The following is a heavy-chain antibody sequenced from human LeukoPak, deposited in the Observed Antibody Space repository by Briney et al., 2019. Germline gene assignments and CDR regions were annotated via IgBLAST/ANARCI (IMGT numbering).Heavy chain of an antibody. J-gene: IGHJ5*02. V-gene: IGHV3-74*01. CDR2: INSDGSST. D-gene: IGHD3-22*01. CDR1: GFTFSSYW. Sequence: GGSLRLPCAASGFTFSSYWMHWVRQAPGKGLVRVSRINSDGSSTSYADSVKGQFTISRDNAKNTLYLQMNSLRAEDTAVYYCARDGNYYDSSGDFPWGQGTLVTVSS. CDR3: ARDGNYYDSSGDFP.